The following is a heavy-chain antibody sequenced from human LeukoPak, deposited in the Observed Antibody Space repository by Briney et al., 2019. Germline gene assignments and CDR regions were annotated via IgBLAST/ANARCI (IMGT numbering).Heavy chain of an antibody. CDR2: ISGSGGST. CDR1: GFTFSIYW. D-gene: IGHD3-22*01. CDR3: AKASAMIVVVSKNFDY. Sequence: GGSLRLSCAASGFTFSIYWMSWVRQAPGKGLEWVSAISGSGGSTYYADSVKGRFTISRDNSKNTLYLQMNSLRAEDTAVYYCAKASAMIVVVSKNFDYWGQGTLVTVSS. J-gene: IGHJ4*02. V-gene: IGHV3-23*01.